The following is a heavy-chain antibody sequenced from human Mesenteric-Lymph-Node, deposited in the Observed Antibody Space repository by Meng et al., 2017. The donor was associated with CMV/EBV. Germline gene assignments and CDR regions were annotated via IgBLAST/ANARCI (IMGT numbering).Heavy chain of an antibody. D-gene: IGHD2-2*01. V-gene: IGHV4-39*07. CDR1: GGSISSSNYN. CDR2: IYFSGGI. J-gene: IGHJ5*02. Sequence: SETLSLTCTVSGGSISSSNYNWGWIRQPPGKGLQWIGNIYFSGGIHHNPSLTSRVTMSVDTSENQFSLKLTSVTAADTAVYYCARGGYQPLYSFDPWGQGTLVTVSS. CDR3: ARGGYQPLYSFDP.